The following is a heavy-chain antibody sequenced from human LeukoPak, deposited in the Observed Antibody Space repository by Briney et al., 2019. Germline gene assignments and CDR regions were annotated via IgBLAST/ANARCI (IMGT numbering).Heavy chain of an antibody. CDR3: ARSYYDSSGYFDY. D-gene: IGHD3-22*01. J-gene: IGHJ4*02. V-gene: IGHV1-2*02. CDR2: IYPNSGGT. CDR1: GYTFTGYY. Sequence: APVKVSCKASGYTFTGYYMHWVRQAPGQGLEWMEWIYPNSGGTNYAQKFQGRVTMTRDTSISTAYMALSRLRSDDTAVYYCARSYYDSSGYFDYWGQGTLVTVSS.